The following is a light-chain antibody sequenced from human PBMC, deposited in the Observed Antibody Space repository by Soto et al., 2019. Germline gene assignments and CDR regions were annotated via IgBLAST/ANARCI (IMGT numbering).Light chain of an antibody. CDR3: QQYDNSPPRFT. V-gene: IGKV3-20*01. CDR1: QSVSSSY. J-gene: IGKJ3*01. Sequence: EIVLTQSPGTLSLSPGERATLSCRASQSVSSSYLAWFQQKPGQAPRLLIYGAYSRATGIPDRFSGSGSGTYFTLTISRLEPEDFAVYYCQQYDNSPPRFTFGPGTKVNFK. CDR2: GAY.